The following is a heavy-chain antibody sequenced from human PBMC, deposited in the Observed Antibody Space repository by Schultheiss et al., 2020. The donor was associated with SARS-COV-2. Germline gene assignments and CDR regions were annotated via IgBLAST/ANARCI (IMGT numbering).Heavy chain of an antibody. V-gene: IGHV3-74*01. CDR2: INSDGIST. J-gene: IGHJ4*02. CDR1: GFTFSSYW. Sequence: GESLKISCAASGFTFSSYWMHWVRQAPGKGLVWVSRINSDGISTSYADSVKGRFTISRDNAKNTLYLQMNSLRAEDTAVYYCARERADEVEMATISEVYFDYWGQGTLVTVSS. CDR3: ARERADEVEMATISEVYFDY. D-gene: IGHD5-24*01.